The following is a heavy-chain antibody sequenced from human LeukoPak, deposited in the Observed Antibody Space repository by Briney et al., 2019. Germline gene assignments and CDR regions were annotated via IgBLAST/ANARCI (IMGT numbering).Heavy chain of an antibody. CDR2: ITSSSSYT. D-gene: IGHD2-15*01. V-gene: IGHV3-21*04. CDR3: AKWGCSGGSCYPFDY. J-gene: IGHJ4*02. Sequence: GGSLRLSCAASGFTFSSYNMNWVRQAPGKGLEWVSSITSSSSYTFYADSVKGRFTISRDNSKNTLYLQMNSLRAEDTAVYYCAKWGCSGGSCYPFDYWGQGTLVTVSS. CDR1: GFTFSSYN.